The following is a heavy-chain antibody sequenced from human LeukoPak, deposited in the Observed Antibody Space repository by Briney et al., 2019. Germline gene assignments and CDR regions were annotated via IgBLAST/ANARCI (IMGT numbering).Heavy chain of an antibody. Sequence: PGGSLRLSCAASGFSFDDYAMHWVRQAPGKGLEWVSLISWDGGNTYYADSVKGRFTIFRDNSKNSLYLQMNSLKPEDTALYYCVKPVHDYYYYDMDVWGQGTTVTVSS. CDR3: VKPVHDYYYYDMDV. J-gene: IGHJ6*02. CDR1: GFSFDDYA. V-gene: IGHV3-43D*03. CDR2: ISWDGGNT.